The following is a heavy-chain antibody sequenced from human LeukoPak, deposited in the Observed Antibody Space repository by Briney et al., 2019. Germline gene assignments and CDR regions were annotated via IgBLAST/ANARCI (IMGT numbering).Heavy chain of an antibody. CDR3: ARDLEGTVDF. Sequence: PSETLSLTCTVSGGSISSYYWSWIRQPAGKGLEWVGRIYTTGSANYNPSLKSRVTMSVDTSKNRFSLKLSSVTAADTAIYYCARDLEGTVDFWGQGTLVTVSS. J-gene: IGHJ4*02. V-gene: IGHV4-4*07. D-gene: IGHD4-17*01. CDR2: IYTTGSA. CDR1: GGSISSYY.